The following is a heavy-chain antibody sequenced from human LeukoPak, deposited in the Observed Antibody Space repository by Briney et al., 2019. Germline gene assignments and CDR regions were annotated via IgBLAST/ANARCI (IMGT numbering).Heavy chain of an antibody. CDR1: GGSISSYY. CDR3: ARGGYYYDSSGPYYFDY. J-gene: IGHJ4*02. D-gene: IGHD3-22*01. CDR2: IYTSGST. V-gene: IGHV4-4*07. Sequence: SETLSLTCTVSGGSISSYYWSWIRQPAGKGLEWIGRIYTSGSTNYNPSLKSRVTMSVDTSKNQISLKLSSVTAADTAVYYCARGGYYYDSSGPYYFDYWGQGTLVTVSS.